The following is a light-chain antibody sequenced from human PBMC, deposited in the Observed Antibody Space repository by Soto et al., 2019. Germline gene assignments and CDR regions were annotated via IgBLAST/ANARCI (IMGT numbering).Light chain of an antibody. J-gene: IGKJ1*01. CDR3: QQYGSSPT. CDR2: GAS. CDR1: QTVTSSY. V-gene: IGKV3-20*01. Sequence: EIVLTQSPATLSLSPGERPTLSCRASQTVTSSYLAWYQQKPGQAPRLLIYGASSRATGIPDRFRGSGSGTDFTLTISRLEPEDFAVYSCQQYGSSPTFGQGTKVDIK.